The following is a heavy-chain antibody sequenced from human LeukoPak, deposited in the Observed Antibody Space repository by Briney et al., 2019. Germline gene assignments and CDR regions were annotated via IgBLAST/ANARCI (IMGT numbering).Heavy chain of an antibody. CDR3: ARENYYDSSEGFDY. CDR2: ISSSSSYI. J-gene: IGHJ4*02. CDR1: GCTFSSYG. V-gene: IGHV3-21*01. Sequence: GGSLRLSCAASGCTFSSYGMHWVRQAPGKGLEWVSSISSSSSYIYYADSVKGRFTISRDNAKNSLYLQMNSLRAEDTAVYYCARENYYDSSEGFDYWGQGTLVTVSS. D-gene: IGHD3-22*01.